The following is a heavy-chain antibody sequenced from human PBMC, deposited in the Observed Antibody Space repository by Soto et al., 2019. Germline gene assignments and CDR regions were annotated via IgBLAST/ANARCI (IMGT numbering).Heavy chain of an antibody. CDR1: GASISYGGFS. J-gene: IGHJ4*02. CDR2: ISHLEST. D-gene: IGHD5-12*01. CDR3: ARGGGYDSFDY. Sequence: SETLSLTXTVSGASISYGGFSWSWIRQSPGKGLEWIGYISHLESTYFHPSFKSRLTMSIDRTRNQFSLKLSFVTAADMAVYYCARGGGYDSFDYWGQGVLVTVSS. V-gene: IGHV4-30-2*06.